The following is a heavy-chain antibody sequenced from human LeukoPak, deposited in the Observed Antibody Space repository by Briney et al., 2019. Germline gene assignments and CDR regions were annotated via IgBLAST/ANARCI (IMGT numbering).Heavy chain of an antibody. CDR2: ITGSGGST. Sequence: PGGSLRLSCAASGFTFNNYAMSWVRQAPGKGLEWVSAITGSGGSTYYADSVKGRFTISRDNSKNTLYLQMNSLRAEDTAVYYCAKGSSSGWPYYFDSGGQGTLVTVSS. V-gene: IGHV3-23*01. CDR3: AKGSSSGWPYYFDS. J-gene: IGHJ4*02. CDR1: GFTFNNYA. D-gene: IGHD6-19*01.